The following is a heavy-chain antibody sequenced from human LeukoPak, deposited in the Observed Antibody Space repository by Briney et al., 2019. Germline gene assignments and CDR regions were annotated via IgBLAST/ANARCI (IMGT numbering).Heavy chain of an antibody. Sequence: SVKVSCKPSGGTFSTISFSWLRQAPGQGLEWMGRIIPIFRTSSYAHKFQGRLTIITDDSTGTAYMELSSLGSEDTAVYYCATGTPTTSHYWGQGTLVTVSS. CDR1: GGTFSTIS. D-gene: IGHD4-17*01. J-gene: IGHJ4*02. CDR2: IIPIFRTS. V-gene: IGHV1-69*05. CDR3: ATGTPTTSHY.